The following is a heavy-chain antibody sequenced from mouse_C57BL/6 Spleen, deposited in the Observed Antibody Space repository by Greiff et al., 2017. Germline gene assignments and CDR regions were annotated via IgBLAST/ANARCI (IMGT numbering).Heavy chain of an antibody. Sequence: VQLQQPGAELVKPGASVKLSCKASGYTFTSYWMHWVKQRPGQGLEWIGRIDPNSGGTKYNEKFKSKATLTVDKPSSTAYMQLSSLTSEDSAVYYCARIEDYGFAYWGQGTLVTVSA. CDR3: ARIEDYGFAY. J-gene: IGHJ3*01. CDR2: IDPNSGGT. V-gene: IGHV1-72*01. CDR1: GYTFTSYW. D-gene: IGHD2-4*01.